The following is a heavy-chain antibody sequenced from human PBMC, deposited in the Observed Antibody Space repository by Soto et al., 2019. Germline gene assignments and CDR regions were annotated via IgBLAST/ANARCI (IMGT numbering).Heavy chain of an antibody. CDR2: IIPIFGTA. Sequence: QVQLVQSGAEVKKPGSSVTVSCKASGGTFSSYAISWVRQAPGQGLECMGGIIPIFGTANYAQKFQGRVTITADESASTAYMELSSLRSEDTAVYYCAIGGPAGPPGEFERGGQGTLVTVSS. D-gene: IGHD5-12*01. J-gene: IGHJ5*02. CDR3: AIGGPAGPPGEFER. V-gene: IGHV1-69*01. CDR1: GGTFSSYA.